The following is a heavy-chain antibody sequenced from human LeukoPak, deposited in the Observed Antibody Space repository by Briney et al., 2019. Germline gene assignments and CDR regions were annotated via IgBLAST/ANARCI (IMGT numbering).Heavy chain of an antibody. CDR3: ARGEAYYYDSTTMHFDY. J-gene: IGHJ4*02. Sequence: GGSLRLSCAASGFTFSSYAMHWVRQAPGKGLEWVAVISYDGSNKYYADSVKGRFTISRDNSKNTLYLQMNSLRAEDTAVYYCARGEAYYYDSTTMHFDYWGQGTLVTVSS. V-gene: IGHV3-30-3*01. CDR2: ISYDGSNK. CDR1: GFTFSSYA. D-gene: IGHD3-22*01.